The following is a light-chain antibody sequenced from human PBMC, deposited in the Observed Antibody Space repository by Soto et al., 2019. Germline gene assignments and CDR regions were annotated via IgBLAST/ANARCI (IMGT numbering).Light chain of an antibody. J-gene: IGKJ1*01. V-gene: IGKV4-1*01. Sequence: DLVITQSPDSLAFSLGERATINCKSSQSVLYSSNNKNYLAWFQQKPGQPPKLLIHWASTRESGVPDRFSGSGSGTDFTLTISRLEPEDFAVYYCQLYGSFGQGTKVDI. CDR2: WAS. CDR3: QLYGS. CDR1: QSVLYSSNNKNY.